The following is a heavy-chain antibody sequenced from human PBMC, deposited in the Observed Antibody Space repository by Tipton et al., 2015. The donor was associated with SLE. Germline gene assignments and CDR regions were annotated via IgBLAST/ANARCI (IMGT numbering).Heavy chain of an antibody. D-gene: IGHD6-13*01. CDR2: MNPNSGNT. CDR3: ARGRYGAAVWWLDP. Sequence: QSGPEVKKPGASVKVSCKASGYTFTNYDINWVRQATGQGLEWMGWMNPNSGNTGYAQKFQGRVTITRNTSISTAYMELSSLRSEDTAVYYCARGRYGAAVWWLDPWGQGTLVTVSS. J-gene: IGHJ5*02. V-gene: IGHV1-8*03. CDR1: GYTFTNYD.